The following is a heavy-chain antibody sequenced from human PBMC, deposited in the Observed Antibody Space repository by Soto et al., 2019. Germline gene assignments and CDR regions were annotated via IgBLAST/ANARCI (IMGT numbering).Heavy chain of an antibody. Sequence: ASVKVSCKASGYTFTGYYMHWVRQAPGQGLEWMGWINPNSGGTNYAQKFQGWVTMTRDTSISTAYMELSRLRSDDTAVYYCARDLIVGPYGMGVWGQGTTVTVSS. D-gene: IGHD1-26*01. CDR3: ARDLIVGPYGMGV. V-gene: IGHV1-2*04. J-gene: IGHJ6*02. CDR1: GYTFTGYY. CDR2: INPNSGGT.